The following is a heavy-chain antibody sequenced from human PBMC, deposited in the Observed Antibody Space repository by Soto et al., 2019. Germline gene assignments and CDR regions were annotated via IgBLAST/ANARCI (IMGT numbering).Heavy chain of an antibody. D-gene: IGHD3-10*01. CDR1: GGSISSGDYY. Sequence: QVQLQESGPGLVKPSQTLSLTCTVSGGSISSGDYYWSWIRQPPGKGLEWIGYIYYSGSTYYNPSLKSRVTISVDTSKNQFSLKLSSVTPADTAVYFCAREGDTMVRGVKDAFDIWGQGTMVTVSS. V-gene: IGHV4-30-4*01. CDR3: AREGDTMVRGVKDAFDI. CDR2: IYYSGST. J-gene: IGHJ3*02.